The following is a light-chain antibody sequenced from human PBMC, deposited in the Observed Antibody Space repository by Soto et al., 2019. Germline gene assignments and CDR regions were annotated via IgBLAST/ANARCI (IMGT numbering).Light chain of an antibody. CDR2: TAS. V-gene: IGKV3-20*01. J-gene: IGKJ1*01. CDR1: QSVSSSY. CDR3: QQYGSSPQT. Sequence: EIVLTQSPGTLSLSPGERDTLSCRASQSVSSSYLAWYQQKPGQAPRLLIYTASSRATGIPDRFTGSGSGTEFTLTISSLEPEDFAVYYCQQYGSSPQTFGQGTKVDIK.